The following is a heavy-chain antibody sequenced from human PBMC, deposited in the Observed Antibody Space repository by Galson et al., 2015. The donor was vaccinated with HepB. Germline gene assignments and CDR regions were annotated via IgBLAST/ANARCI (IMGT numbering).Heavy chain of an antibody. J-gene: IGHJ5*02. Sequence: QSGAEVKKPGASVKVSCKASGYTFTSYGISWVRQAPGQGLEWMGWISAYNGNTNYAQKLQGRVTMTTDTSTSTAYMELRSLRSDDTAVYYCARDAKRRQWLPIRPAYNWFDPWGQETLVTVSS. CDR3: ARDAKRRQWLPIRPAYNWFDP. D-gene: IGHD6-19*01. CDR2: ISAYNGNT. CDR1: GYTFTSYG. V-gene: IGHV1-18*01.